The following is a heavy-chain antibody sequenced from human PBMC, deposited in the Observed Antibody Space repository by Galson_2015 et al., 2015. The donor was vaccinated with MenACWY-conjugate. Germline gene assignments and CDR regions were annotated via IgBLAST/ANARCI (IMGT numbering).Heavy chain of an antibody. CDR1: GYSFTSYW. CDR2: IYPGDSDT. V-gene: IGHV5-51*01. J-gene: IGHJ6*02. D-gene: IGHD3-10*01. CDR3: ARLTVRGDIKDPPYYGMDV. Sequence: QSGAEVKKPGESLTISCKGSGYSFTSYWIGWVRQMPGKGLEWMGIIYPGDSDTRYSPSFQGQVTISADKSISTAYLQWSSLKASDTAMYYCARLTVRGDIKDPPYYGMDVWGQGTTVTVSS.